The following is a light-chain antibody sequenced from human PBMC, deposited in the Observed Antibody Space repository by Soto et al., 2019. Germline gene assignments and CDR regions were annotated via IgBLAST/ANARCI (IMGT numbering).Light chain of an antibody. CDR2: GAS. J-gene: IGKJ1*01. CDR3: QQYGVSPT. Sequence: ERVMTQSPATLSVSPGERATLSCRASQSVSSNLAWYQQKPGQAPRLLIYGASTRATGIPARFSGSGSGTDFTLTITRLEPEDVAIYYCQQYGVSPTFGQGTKVDI. V-gene: IGKV3-15*01. CDR1: QSVSSN.